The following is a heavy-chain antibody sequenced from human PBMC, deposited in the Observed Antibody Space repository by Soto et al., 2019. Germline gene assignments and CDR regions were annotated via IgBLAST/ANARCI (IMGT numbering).Heavy chain of an antibody. CDR1: GYAFTTYG. CDR3: ARGRYGDY. CDR2: ISAHNGNT. J-gene: IGHJ4*02. Sequence: QVQLVQSGAEVKKPGASVKVSCQGSGYAFTTYGITWVRQAPGQGLEWMGWISAHNGNTNYAQKLQGRVTVTRDTSTSTAYMELRSLRYDGTAVYHGARGRYGDYWGQGALVTVSS. V-gene: IGHV1-18*01. D-gene: IGHD1-1*01.